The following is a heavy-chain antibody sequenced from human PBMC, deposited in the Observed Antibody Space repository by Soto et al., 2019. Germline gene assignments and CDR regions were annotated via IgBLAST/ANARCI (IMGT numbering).Heavy chain of an antibody. J-gene: IGHJ6*02. CDR2: ISANGGSP. CDR1: GFKFSNFV. Sequence: PGGSLRLSCAASGFKFSNFVMSWVRRCPGKGLEWVSVISANGGSPYYSGSVQGRFTISRDNSDNTVFLQMNSLRADDTAIYYCAKDRRGVMDVWGQGTTVTVSS. CDR3: AKDRRGVMDV. V-gene: IGHV3-23*01. D-gene: IGHD3-10*01.